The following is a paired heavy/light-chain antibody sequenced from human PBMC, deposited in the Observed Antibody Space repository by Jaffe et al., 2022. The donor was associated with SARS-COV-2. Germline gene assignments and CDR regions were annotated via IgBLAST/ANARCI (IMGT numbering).Heavy chain of an antibody. V-gene: IGHV1-2*06. CDR3: ARDLHLNYYDSSGIKAY. J-gene: IGHJ4*02. Sequence: QVQLVQSGAEVEQPGASVKVSCKASGYTFTGYYMHWVRQAPGQGLEWMGRINPNSGGTNYAQKFQGRVTMTRDTSISTVYMELSRLVSDDTAVYYCARDLHLNYYDSSGIKAYWGQGTLVTVSS. CDR1: GYTFTGYY. D-gene: IGHD3-22*01. CDR2: INPNSGGT.
Light chain of an antibody. Sequence: EIVLTQSPGTLSLSPGERATLSCRASQSVSSSYLAWYQQKPGQAPRLLIYGASSRATGIPDRFSGSGSGTDFTLTISRLEPEDFAVYYCQQYGGSPGVFGGGTKVEIK. V-gene: IGKV3-20*01. J-gene: IGKJ4*01. CDR1: QSVSSSY. CDR2: GAS. CDR3: QQYGGSPGV.